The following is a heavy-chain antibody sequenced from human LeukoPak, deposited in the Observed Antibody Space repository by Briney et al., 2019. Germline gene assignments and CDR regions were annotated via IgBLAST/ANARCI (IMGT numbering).Heavy chain of an antibody. CDR1: GGSFSGYY. CDR3: ARGPQTSIAAAGWGYAFDI. J-gene: IGHJ3*02. Sequence: SETLSLTCAVYGGSFSGYYWSWIRQPTGKGLEWIGEINHSGSTNYNPSLKSRVTISVDTSKNQFSLKLSSVTAADTAVYYCARGPQTSIAAAGWGYAFDIWGQGTMVTVSS. D-gene: IGHD6-13*01. V-gene: IGHV4-34*01. CDR2: INHSGST.